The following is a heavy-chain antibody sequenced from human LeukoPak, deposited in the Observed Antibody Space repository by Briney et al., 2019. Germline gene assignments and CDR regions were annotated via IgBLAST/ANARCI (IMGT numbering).Heavy chain of an antibody. CDR1: GGSFSGYY. CDR2: INHSGST. Sequence: SETLSLTCAVYGGSFSGYYWSWIRQPPGKGLEWIGEINHSGSTNYNPSLKSRVTISVDTSKNQFSLKLSSVTAADTAVYYCARSSIAARDFDYWGQGTLVTVSS. V-gene: IGHV4-34*01. J-gene: IGHJ4*02. CDR3: ARSSIAARDFDY. D-gene: IGHD6-6*01.